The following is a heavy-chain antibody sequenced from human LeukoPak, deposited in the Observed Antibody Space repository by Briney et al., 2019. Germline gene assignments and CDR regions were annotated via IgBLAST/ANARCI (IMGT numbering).Heavy chain of an antibody. V-gene: IGHV1-2*02. Sequence: ASVKVSCKTSGYTFTGYYLHWVRQAPGQGLEWMGWINPNSGGTNYAQKFQGRVSMTTYTSTTTANMDLTSLRSDDTAVYYCARGRGGSPPFDYWGQGTQVTVSS. CDR3: ARGRGGSPPFDY. CDR2: INPNSGGT. J-gene: IGHJ4*02. D-gene: IGHD1-26*01. CDR1: GYTFTGYY.